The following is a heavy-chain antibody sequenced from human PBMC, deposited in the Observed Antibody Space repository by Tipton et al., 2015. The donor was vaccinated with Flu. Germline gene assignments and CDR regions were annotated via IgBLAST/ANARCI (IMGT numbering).Heavy chain of an antibody. V-gene: IGHV3-48*03. Sequence: SLRLSCAVSGFTFSSYAMNWVRQAPGKGLEWVSFVSPSGTTKYFADAVKGRFTISRDNTKNSLFLQMSSLRAEDTGVYYCARGIIRLCDFWGQGSLVTVSS. CDR1: GFTFSSYA. CDR2: VSPSGTTK. D-gene: IGHD3-3*01. CDR3: ARGIIRLCDF. J-gene: IGHJ4*02.